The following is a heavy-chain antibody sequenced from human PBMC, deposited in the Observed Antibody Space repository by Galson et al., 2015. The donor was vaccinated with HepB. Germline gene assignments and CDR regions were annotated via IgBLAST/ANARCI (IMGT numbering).Heavy chain of an antibody. CDR1: GYTFTNYG. Sequence: SVKVSCKASGYTFTNYGISWVRQAPGQGLEWMGWISAYNGDTNYARKLQGRVTMTTDTSTSTAYMELRSLRSDDTAVYYCARDPNSIVVVVEYQRWYFDLWGRGVVVTVSS. J-gene: IGHJ2*01. V-gene: IGHV1-18*01. CDR2: ISAYNGDT. D-gene: IGHD3-22*01. CDR3: ARDPNSIVVVVEYQRWYFDL.